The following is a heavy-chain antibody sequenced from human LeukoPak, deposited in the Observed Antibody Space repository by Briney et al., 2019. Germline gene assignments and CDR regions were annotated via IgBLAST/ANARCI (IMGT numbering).Heavy chain of an antibody. CDR1: GYTFTSYY. D-gene: IGHD2-21*02. V-gene: IGHV1-46*01. J-gene: IGHJ4*02. CDR2: INPSGGST. Sequence: GASVKVSCKASGYTFTSYYMHWVRQAPGQGLEWMGIINPSGGSTSYAQKFQGRVTMTRDMSTSTVYMELSSLRSEDTAVYYCATHTVVVTATRSYYFDYWGQGTLVTVSS. CDR3: ATHTVVVTATRSYYFDY.